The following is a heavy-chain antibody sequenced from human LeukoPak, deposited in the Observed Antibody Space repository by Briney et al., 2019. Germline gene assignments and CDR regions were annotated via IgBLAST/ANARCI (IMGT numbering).Heavy chain of an antibody. CDR1: GYSFTSYW. Sequence: GESLKISCEGSGYSFTSYWIGWVRQMPGKGLEWMGITYPGDSDTRYSPSFQGQVTISADKSISTAYLQWSSLKASDTAMYYCARHVYLELRDGYYYGMDVWGQGTTVTVSS. D-gene: IGHD1-7*01. CDR2: TYPGDSDT. CDR3: ARHVYLELRDGYYYGMDV. J-gene: IGHJ6*02. V-gene: IGHV5-51*01.